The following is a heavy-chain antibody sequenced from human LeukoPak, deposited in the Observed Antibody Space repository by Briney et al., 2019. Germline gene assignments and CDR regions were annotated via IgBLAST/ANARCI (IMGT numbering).Heavy chain of an antibody. CDR1: GVSISSGSYY. CDR2: INHSGST. D-gene: IGHD3-3*01. CDR3: ARGLGIFGVSWFDP. Sequence: PSETLSLTCTVSGVSISSGSYYWNWIRQPPGKGLEWIGEINHSGSTHYNPSPKSRVTISVATSKTQFSLKLTSVTAAETAVYYCARGLGIFGVSWFDPWGQGGLVTVSS. J-gene: IGHJ5*02. V-gene: IGHV4-61*01.